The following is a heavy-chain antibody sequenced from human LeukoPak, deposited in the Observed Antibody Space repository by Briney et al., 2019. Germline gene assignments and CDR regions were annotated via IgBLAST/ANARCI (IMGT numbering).Heavy chain of an antibody. V-gene: IGHV4-34*01. CDR1: GGSFSGYY. J-gene: IGHJ4*02. D-gene: IGHD3-22*01. CDR2: INHSGST. CDR3: ARAVNIMDYYDSSGYPDY. Sequence: PSETLSLTCAVYGGSFSGYYWSWIRQPPGKGLEWIGEINHSGSTNYNPSLKSRVTISVDTSKNQFSLKLSSVTAADTAVYYCARAVNIMDYYDSSGYPDYWGQGTLVTVSS.